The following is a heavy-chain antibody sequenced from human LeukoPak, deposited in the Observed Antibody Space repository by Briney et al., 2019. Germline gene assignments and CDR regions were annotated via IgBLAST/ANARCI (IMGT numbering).Heavy chain of an antibody. CDR3: ARDPGDYGDYDVYYYYGMDV. CDR1: GFTFSSYA. V-gene: IGHV3-30-3*01. CDR2: ISYDGSNK. D-gene: IGHD4-17*01. J-gene: IGHJ6*02. Sequence: PGGSLRLSCAASGFTFSSYAMHWVRQAPGKGLEWVAVISYDGSNKYYADSVKGRFTISRDNSKNTLYLQMNSLRAEDTAVYYCARDPGDYGDYDVYYYYGMDVWGQGTTVTVSS.